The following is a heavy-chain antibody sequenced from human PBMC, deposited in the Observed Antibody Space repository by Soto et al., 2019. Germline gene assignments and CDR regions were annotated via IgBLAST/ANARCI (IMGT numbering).Heavy chain of an antibody. D-gene: IGHD5-12*01. CDR1: GYTFTSYS. J-gene: IGHJ3*02. Sequence: EASVKVSCKASGYTFTSYSMHWVRQAPGQGLEWMGIINPSGGSTRYAQKFQGRVTMTRDTSTSTVYMELSSLRSVDTAVYYCARELAGHDAFDIWGQGTMVTVSS. CDR2: INPSGGST. CDR3: ARELAGHDAFDI. V-gene: IGHV1-46*01.